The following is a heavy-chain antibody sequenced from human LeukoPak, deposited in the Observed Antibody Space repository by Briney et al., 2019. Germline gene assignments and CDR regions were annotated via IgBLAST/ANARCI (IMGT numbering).Heavy chain of an antibody. CDR1: GGSISSSSYY. Sequence: SSETLSLTCTVSGGSISSSSYYWGWIRQPPGKGLEWIGSIYYSGSTYYNPSLKSRVTISVDTSKNQFSLKLSSVTAADTAVYYCARETGSLVPAAIILEGYFDYWGQGTLVTVSS. CDR2: IYYSGST. CDR3: ARETGSLVPAAIILEGYFDY. D-gene: IGHD2-2*02. V-gene: IGHV4-39*02. J-gene: IGHJ4*02.